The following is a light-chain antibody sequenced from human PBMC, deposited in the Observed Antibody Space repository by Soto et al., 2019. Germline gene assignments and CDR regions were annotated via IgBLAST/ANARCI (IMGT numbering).Light chain of an antibody. CDR2: EVT. J-gene: IGLJ1*01. V-gene: IGLV2-14*01. CDR1: SSDVGGYNY. CDR3: SSYRSTSVYV. Sequence: QSALAQPASVSGSPEQSITTACTGTSSDVGGYNYVSWYQQYPGKAPKLMIYEVTHRPSGVSNRFSGSKSRNTASLTISGLQAEDEANYYCSSYRSTSVYVFGTGTKVTVL.